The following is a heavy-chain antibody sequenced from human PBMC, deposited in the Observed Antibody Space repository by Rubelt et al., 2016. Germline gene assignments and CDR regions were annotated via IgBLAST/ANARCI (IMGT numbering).Heavy chain of an antibody. V-gene: IGHV4-34*01. CDR1: GGSFSGYY. CDR3: ARSLDYGMDV. Sequence: QVQLQQWGAGLLKPSETLSLTCAVYGGSFSGYYWSWIRQPPGKGLEWIGEINHSGSTNYNPSLKSRVTISVDTSKNQFSLRLSSVTAADTAVYYCARSLDYGMDVWGQGTTVTVSS. J-gene: IGHJ6*01. CDR2: INHSGST.